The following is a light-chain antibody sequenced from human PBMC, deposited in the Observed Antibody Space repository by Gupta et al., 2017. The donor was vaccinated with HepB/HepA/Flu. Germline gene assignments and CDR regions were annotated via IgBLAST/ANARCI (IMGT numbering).Light chain of an antibody. CDR3: QQTDNTPPT. V-gene: IGKV1-39*01. CDR1: QSIGSF. CDR2: ATS. J-gene: IGKJ3*01. Sequence: DIQMTQSPSSLSASVGDRVVLTCRASQSIGSFLTWYQQKPGKAPKLLIYYATSPLQTGVPSRFSGSRSGTDFTLTITRLQPEDFGTYYCQQTDNTPPTFGPGTKVDLK.